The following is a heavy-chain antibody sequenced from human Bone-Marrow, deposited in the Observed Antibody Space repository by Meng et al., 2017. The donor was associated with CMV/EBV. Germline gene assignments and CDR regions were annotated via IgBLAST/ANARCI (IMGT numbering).Heavy chain of an antibody. CDR2: IYYSGST. V-gene: IGHV4-39*07. Sequence: SGGSISSSSYYWGWIRQPPGKGLEWIGSIYYSGSTYYNPSLKSRVTISVDTSKNQFSLKLSSVTAADTAVYYCAREGLYHAGGFDPWGQGTLVTVSS. D-gene: IGHD7-27*01. CDR1: GGSISSSSYY. J-gene: IGHJ5*02. CDR3: AREGLYHAGGFDP.